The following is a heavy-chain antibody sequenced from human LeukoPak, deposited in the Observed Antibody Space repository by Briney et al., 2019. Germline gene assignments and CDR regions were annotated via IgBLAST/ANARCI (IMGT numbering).Heavy chain of an antibody. Sequence: SETLSLTCAVSGGSISSGGYSWSWIRQPPGKGLEWIGYIYYSGSTNYNPSLKSRVTISVDTSKNQFSLKLSSVTAADTAVYYCARDRSYCSGGSCPNWFDPWGQGTLVTVSS. V-gene: IGHV4-61*08. CDR1: GGSISSGGYS. J-gene: IGHJ5*02. CDR2: IYYSGST. CDR3: ARDRSYCSGGSCPNWFDP. D-gene: IGHD2-15*01.